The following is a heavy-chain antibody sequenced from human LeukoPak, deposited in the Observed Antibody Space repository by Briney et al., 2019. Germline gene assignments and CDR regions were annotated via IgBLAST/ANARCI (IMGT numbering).Heavy chain of an antibody. V-gene: IGHV1-2*02. J-gene: IGHJ4*02. CDR2: INPNSGAT. D-gene: IGHD6-13*01. CDR3: AREAAGLDY. Sequence: ASVKVSCKVSGYTFTGYYMHWVRQAPGQGLEWMGCINPNSGATNYAQKFQGRVTMTTDTSTSTAYMELRSLRSDDTAVYYCAREAAGLDYWGQGTLVTVSS. CDR1: GYTFTGYY.